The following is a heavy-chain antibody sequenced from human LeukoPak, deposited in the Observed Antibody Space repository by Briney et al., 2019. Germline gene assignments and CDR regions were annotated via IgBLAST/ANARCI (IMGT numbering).Heavy chain of an antibody. J-gene: IGHJ4*02. D-gene: IGHD3-22*01. CDR2: ISGSGGRT. Sequence: GGSLRLSCAVSGITLSNYGMSWVRQAPGKGLEWVAEISGSGGRTSYADSVKGRFTISRDNPKNTLYLQMNSLGAEETAVYFCARRGVVIRVILVGFHKEAYYFDSWGQGALVTVSS. V-gene: IGHV3-23*01. CDR3: ARRGVVIRVILVGFHKEAYYFDS. CDR1: GITLSNYG.